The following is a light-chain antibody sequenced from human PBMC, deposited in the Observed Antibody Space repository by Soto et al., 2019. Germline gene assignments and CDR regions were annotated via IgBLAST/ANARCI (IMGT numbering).Light chain of an antibody. Sequence: EIVLTQSPATLSLSPGERATLSCRASQSVSSYLAWYQQKPGQAPRLLIYDASNRATGIPARFSGSGSGTAFTHTISSLEPEDFGIYYCQQRSNWLFTFGPGTKVDIK. CDR3: QQRSNWLFT. J-gene: IGKJ3*01. CDR2: DAS. CDR1: QSVSSY. V-gene: IGKV3-11*01.